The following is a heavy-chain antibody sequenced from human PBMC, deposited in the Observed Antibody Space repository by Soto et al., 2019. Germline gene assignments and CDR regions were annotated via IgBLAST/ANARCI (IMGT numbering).Heavy chain of an antibody. CDR3: ARRYGDYEYWYFDL. CDR1: GGSISSGTNS. D-gene: IGHD4-17*01. Sequence: SETLSLTCAVSGGSISSGTNSWSWIRQPPGKGLEWIGYIYHTGSTYYNPSLKSRVTISVDTSKNQFSLKLSSVTAADTAVYYCARRYGDYEYWYFDLWGRGTLVTVSS. V-gene: IGHV4-30-2*01. J-gene: IGHJ2*01. CDR2: IYHTGST.